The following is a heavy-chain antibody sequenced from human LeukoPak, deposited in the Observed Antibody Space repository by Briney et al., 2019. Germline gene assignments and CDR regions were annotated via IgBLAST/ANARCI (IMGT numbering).Heavy chain of an antibody. CDR2: INPNSGGT. J-gene: IGHJ4*02. V-gene: IGHV1-2*02. CDR3: ARSDSSPYYYFDY. D-gene: IGHD3-22*01. Sequence: ASVKVSCKPSGYTFTGYYIHWVRQAPGQGLEWMGWINPNSGGTNYAQKFQGRVTMTRDTSISTAYMELSRLRSDDTAVFYCARSDSSPYYYFDYWGQGTLVTVSS. CDR1: GYTFTGYY.